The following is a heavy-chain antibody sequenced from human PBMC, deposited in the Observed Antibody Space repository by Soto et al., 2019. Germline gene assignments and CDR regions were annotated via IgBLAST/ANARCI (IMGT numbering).Heavy chain of an antibody. V-gene: IGHV5-10-1*01. CDR2: LDPSDSYT. CDR1: GYSFTSYW. CDR3: ARQGTAASFDY. Sequence: GEALKISGKGSGYSFTSYWIGWVRQMPGKGLAWLGRLDPSDSYTNYSPSFQGHVTISADKSISTAYLQWSSQRASDTAMYFCARQGTAASFDYWGQGTLVTVSS. D-gene: IGHD6-13*01. J-gene: IGHJ4*02.